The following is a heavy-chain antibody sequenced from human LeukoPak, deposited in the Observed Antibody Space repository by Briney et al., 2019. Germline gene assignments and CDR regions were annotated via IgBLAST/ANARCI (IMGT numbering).Heavy chain of an antibody. J-gene: IGHJ4*02. V-gene: IGHV3-64D*09. D-gene: IGHD3-9*01. CDR3: ASSLRQDYILTGYFDY. Sequence: GGSLRLSCSASGFTFSSYAMHCVRQAPGKGLEYVSSISSNGGSTYYADSVKGRFTISRDNSKNTLYLQMSSLRAEDTVVYYCASSLRQDYILTGYFDYWGQGTLVAVSS. CDR2: ISSNGGST. CDR1: GFTFSSYA.